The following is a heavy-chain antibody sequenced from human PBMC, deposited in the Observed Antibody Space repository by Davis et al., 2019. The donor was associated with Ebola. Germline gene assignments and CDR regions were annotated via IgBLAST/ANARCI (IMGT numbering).Heavy chain of an antibody. V-gene: IGHV3-23*01. CDR3: AKDLLVTITGTTGPRKFDD. J-gene: IGHJ4*02. D-gene: IGHD1-14*01. CDR2: LSGSGDDT. Sequence: GESLKISCTASGFTFKSYAISWVRQAPGKGLEWVSGLSGSGDDTAYLDSVKGRFTISRDNSKNTLYLQMTGLRVEDTAIYYCAKDLLVTITGTTGPRKFDDWGQGTLVTVSS. CDR1: GFTFKSYA.